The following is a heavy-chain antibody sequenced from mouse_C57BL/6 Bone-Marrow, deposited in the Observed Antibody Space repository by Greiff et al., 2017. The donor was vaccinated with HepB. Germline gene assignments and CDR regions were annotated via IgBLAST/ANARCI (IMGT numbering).Heavy chain of an antibody. CDR2: IDPSDSYT. J-gene: IGHJ2*01. CDR1: GYTFTSYW. V-gene: IGHV1-59*01. Sequence: QVQLQQPGAELVRPGTSVKLSCKASGYTFTSYWMHWVKQRPGQGLEWIGVIDPSDSYTNYNQKFKGKATLTVDTASSTAYMQLSSLTSEDSAVYYCARAGVAYYFDYWGQGTTLTVSS. D-gene: IGHD1-1*02. CDR3: ARAGVAYYFDY.